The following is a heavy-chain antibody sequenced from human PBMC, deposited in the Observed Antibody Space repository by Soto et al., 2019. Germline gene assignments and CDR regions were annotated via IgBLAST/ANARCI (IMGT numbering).Heavy chain of an antibody. D-gene: IGHD5-18*01. CDR1: GGSISNYY. Sequence: SETLSLTCTFSGGSISNYYWSWIRQPPGRGLEWIGHIFYSGSTNYNPALKSRVTISVDTSKSQFSLKLSSVTAADTAVYYCAKDSGYNYGYFRWFDPWGQGTLVTVSS. J-gene: IGHJ5*02. CDR2: IFYSGST. CDR3: AKDSGYNYGYFRWFDP. V-gene: IGHV4-59*01.